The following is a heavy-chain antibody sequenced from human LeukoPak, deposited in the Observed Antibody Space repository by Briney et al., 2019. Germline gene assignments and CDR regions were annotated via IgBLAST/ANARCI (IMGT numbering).Heavy chain of an antibody. CDR3: VRETISAAGPFDY. Sequence: PGGSLRLSCAASGFTFGDYGMGWVRQAPGKGLEWVSSINWNGGSTGYADSVKGRFTISRDNPKNSLFLQMASLRPDDTALYYCVRETISAAGPFDYGGQGTPVTVSS. CDR2: INWNGGST. J-gene: IGHJ4*02. V-gene: IGHV3-20*04. CDR1: GFTFGDYG. D-gene: IGHD6-13*01.